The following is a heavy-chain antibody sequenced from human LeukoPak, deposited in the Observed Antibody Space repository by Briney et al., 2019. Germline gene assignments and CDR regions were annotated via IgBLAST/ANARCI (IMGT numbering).Heavy chain of an antibody. CDR3: ARGYSNGYRIDY. Sequence: GGSLRLSCAASEFTFSSYSMNWVRQAPGKGLEWVSYITNSGNSKSYADSVKGRFTISRDNTKNSLYLQMNGLRAEDTAVYYCARGYSNGYRIDYWGQGTLVTVSS. V-gene: IGHV3-48*01. J-gene: IGHJ4*02. CDR1: EFTFSSYS. CDR2: ITNSGNSK. D-gene: IGHD5-18*01.